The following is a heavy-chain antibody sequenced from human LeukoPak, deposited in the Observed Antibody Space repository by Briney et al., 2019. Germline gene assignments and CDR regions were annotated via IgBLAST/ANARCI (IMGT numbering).Heavy chain of an antibody. CDR2: ISGSGGST. CDR3: AKDRGGNYLFYLDY. V-gene: IGHV3-23*01. CDR1: GFTFSNYA. D-gene: IGHD1-26*01. J-gene: IGHJ4*02. Sequence: GGSLRLSRAASGFTFSNYAMTWARQAPGKGLEWVSGISGSGGSTYYADSVKGRFTISRDNSKNTLYLQMNSLRAEDTAVYYCAKDRGGNYLFYLDYWGQGTLVTVSS.